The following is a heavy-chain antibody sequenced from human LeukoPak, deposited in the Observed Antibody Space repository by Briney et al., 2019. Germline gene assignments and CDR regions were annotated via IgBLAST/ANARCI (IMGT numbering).Heavy chain of an antibody. J-gene: IGHJ4*02. CDR1: GYTFSDYY. V-gene: IGHV1-2*02. Sequence: ASVKVSCKASGYTFSDYYMHWVRQAPGQGLEWMGWINPNSGGTNYAQKFQDRVTMTRDTSISTDYMELSRLRSADTAVYYCARSPHILTGENFDYWGQGTLVTVSS. CDR2: INPNSGGT. CDR3: ARSPHILTGENFDY. D-gene: IGHD3-9*01.